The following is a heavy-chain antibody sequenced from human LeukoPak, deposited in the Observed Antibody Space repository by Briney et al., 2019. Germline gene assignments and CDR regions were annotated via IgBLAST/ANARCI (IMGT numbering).Heavy chain of an antibody. CDR1: GGSISSHY. CDR3: ARGNWDRKYNWFDP. V-gene: IGHV4-59*11. CDR2: IYYSGST. Sequence: PSETLSLTCTVSGGSISSHYWSWIRQPPGKGLEWIGYIYYSGSTNYNPSLKSRVTISVDTSMNQFSLKLSSVTAADTAVYYCARGNWDRKYNWFDPWGQGTLVTVSS. D-gene: IGHD7-27*01. J-gene: IGHJ5*02.